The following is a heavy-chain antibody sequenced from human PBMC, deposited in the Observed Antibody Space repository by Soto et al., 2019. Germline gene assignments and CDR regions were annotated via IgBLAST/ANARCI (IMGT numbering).Heavy chain of an antibody. Sequence: SETLSLTCTVSGDSISSGSYWGWIRQPPGEGPEWIASIYHGGTTFYNPSLKSRISISVDTSKNQFSLRLTSVTAADTATYYCARVHVMVVAGSTFDYWGPGXRVTVSS. D-gene: IGHD6-19*01. CDR2: IYHGGTT. V-gene: IGHV4-38-2*02. CDR1: GDSISSGSY. J-gene: IGHJ4*03. CDR3: ARVHVMVVAGSTFDY.